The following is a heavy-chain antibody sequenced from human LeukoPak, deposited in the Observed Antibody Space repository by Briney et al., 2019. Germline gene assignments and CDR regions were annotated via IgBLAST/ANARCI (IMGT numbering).Heavy chain of an antibody. CDR3: ARWTGLSDAFDI. D-gene: IGHD3/OR15-3a*01. CDR1: GGSFSSGDYY. CDR2: IYYSGST. Sequence: SASLSLTCNVSGGSFSSGDYYWSWIRPPPGQDLVLIGYIYYSGSTYYNPSLKSRVTISVDTSKNQFSLKLSSVTAADTAVYYCARWTGLSDAFDIWGQGTMVTVSS. J-gene: IGHJ3*02. V-gene: IGHV4-30-4*08.